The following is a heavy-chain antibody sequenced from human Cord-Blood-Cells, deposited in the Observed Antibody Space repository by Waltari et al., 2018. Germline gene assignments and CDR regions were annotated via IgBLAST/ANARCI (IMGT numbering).Heavy chain of an antibody. V-gene: IGHV4-34*01. CDR3: ARRVVAAITRAVGWFDP. D-gene: IGHD2-15*01. CDR2: INHSGST. CDR1: GGSFSGYY. Sequence: QVQLQQWGAGLLKPSETLSLTCAVYGGSFSGYYWSWIRQPPGKGLEWIGEINHSGSTNYNPSLKGRVTISVDTSKNQFSLKLSSVTAAYTAVYYCARRVVAAITRAVGWFDPWGQGTLVTVSS. J-gene: IGHJ5*02.